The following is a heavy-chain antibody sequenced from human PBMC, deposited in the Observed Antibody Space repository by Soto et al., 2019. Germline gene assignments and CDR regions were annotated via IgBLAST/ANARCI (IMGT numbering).Heavy chain of an antibody. Sequence: EVQLVESGGGLVQPGGSLRLSCAASGFTFSRYWMHWVRQAPGKGLVWLSRIDSGGSTTYYADSVKGRFTISRDNDKDXVYLQMXXLRAEDTAVYYCASXXXXXXGLYFYGMDVWGQGTTVTVSS. CDR2: IDSGGSTT. V-gene: IGHV3-74*01. CDR3: ASXXXXXXGLYFYGMDV. CDR1: GFTFSRYW. J-gene: IGHJ6*02.